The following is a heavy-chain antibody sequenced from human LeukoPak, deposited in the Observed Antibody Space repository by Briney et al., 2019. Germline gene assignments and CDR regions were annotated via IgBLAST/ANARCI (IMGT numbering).Heavy chain of an antibody. CDR2: LSYSGGRT. J-gene: IGHJ4*02. CDR1: GFTFSNSA. CDR3: PKDQREPGLGVLDY. V-gene: IGHV3-23*01. D-gene: IGHD3/OR15-3a*01. Sequence: GWALRLSCSSSGFTFSNSAMSWVRQAPGKGLEWVSTLSYSGGRTNYADSVKGRFIISRHNSKQNLYLQMNDLRAGHTHICYLPKDQREPGLGVLDYLGQGTLV.